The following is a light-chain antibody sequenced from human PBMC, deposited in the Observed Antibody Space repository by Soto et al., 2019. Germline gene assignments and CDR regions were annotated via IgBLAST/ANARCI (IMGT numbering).Light chain of an antibody. CDR3: HQYAYSPLT. Sequence: EIVLTQSPGTLSLSPGESATLSCRASQSVGKNYLAWFQHKPGQAPRLLIYDASSRATGVPDRFSGSGSGTDFTFTVSRLEPEDFAVYYCHQYAYSPLTFGGGTKV. CDR2: DAS. J-gene: IGKJ4*01. V-gene: IGKV3-20*01. CDR1: QSVGKNY.